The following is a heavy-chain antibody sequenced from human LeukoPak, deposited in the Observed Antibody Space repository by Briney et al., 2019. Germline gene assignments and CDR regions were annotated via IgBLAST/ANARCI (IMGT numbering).Heavy chain of an antibody. CDR1: GFTVSTNY. V-gene: IGHV3-66*01. Sequence: PGGSLRLSCAASGFTVSTNYLSWVRQAPGKGLEWVSVIYSGGSTFYVDSVKGRFTISRDNSKNTLYLQMNSLRAEDTAVYYCARVQGETLPTNAFDIWGQGTMVTVSS. D-gene: IGHD5-12*01. J-gene: IGHJ3*02. CDR2: IYSGGST. CDR3: ARVQGETLPTNAFDI.